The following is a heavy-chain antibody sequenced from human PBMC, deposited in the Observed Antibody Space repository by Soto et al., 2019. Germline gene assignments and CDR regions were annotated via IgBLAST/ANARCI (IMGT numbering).Heavy chain of an antibody. CDR1: GYSFTSYW. J-gene: IGHJ6*02. CDR3: ASQYSSSYYYYGMDV. CDR2: IDPSDSYT. D-gene: IGHD6-6*01. Sequence: PGESLKISCKGSGYSFTSYWISWVRQMPGKGLEWMGRIDPSDSYTNYSPSFQGHVTISADKSISTAYLQWSSLKASDTAMYYCASQYSSSYYYYGMDVWGQGTTVTVSS. V-gene: IGHV5-10-1*01.